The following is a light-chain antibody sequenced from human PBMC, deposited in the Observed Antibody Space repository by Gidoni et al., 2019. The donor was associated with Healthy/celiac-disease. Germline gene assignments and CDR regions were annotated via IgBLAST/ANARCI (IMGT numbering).Light chain of an antibody. V-gene: IGKV1-8*01. CDR3: QQYYSYPQT. CDR1: QGISSY. J-gene: IGKJ2*01. CDR2: AAS. Sequence: AIRMTQSPSSFSASTGDRVTITCRARQGISSYLAWYQQKPGKAPKLLIYAASTLQSGVPSRFSGSGSGTDFTLTISCLQSEDFATYYCQQYYSYPQTFXQXTKLXIK.